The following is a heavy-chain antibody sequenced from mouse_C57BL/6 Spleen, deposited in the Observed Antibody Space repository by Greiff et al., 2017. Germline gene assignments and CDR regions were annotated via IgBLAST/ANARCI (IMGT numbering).Heavy chain of an antibody. V-gene: IGHV1-39*01. Sequence: EVKLMESGPELVKPGASVKISCKASGYSFTDYNMNWVKQSNGKSLEWIGVINPNYGTTSYNQKFKGKATLTVDQSSSTAYMQLNSLTSEDSAVYYCAPIYYGNYIYAMDYWGQGTSVTVSS. J-gene: IGHJ4*01. CDR3: APIYYGNYIYAMDY. D-gene: IGHD2-1*01. CDR1: GYSFTDYN. CDR2: INPNYGTT.